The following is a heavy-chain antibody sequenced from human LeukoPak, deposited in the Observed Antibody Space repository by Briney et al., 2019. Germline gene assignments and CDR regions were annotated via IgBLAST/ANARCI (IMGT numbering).Heavy chain of an antibody. D-gene: IGHD2-15*01. CDR3: ARAQDYYGMDV. CDR1: GGSLSSGGYS. Sequence: SQTLSLTCAVSGGSLSSGGYSWSWIRQPPGKGLEWIGYIYHSGSTYYNPSLKSRVTISVDRSKNQFSLKLSSVTAADTAVYYCARAQDYYGMDVWGQGTTVTVSS. CDR2: IYHSGST. V-gene: IGHV4-30-2*01. J-gene: IGHJ6*02.